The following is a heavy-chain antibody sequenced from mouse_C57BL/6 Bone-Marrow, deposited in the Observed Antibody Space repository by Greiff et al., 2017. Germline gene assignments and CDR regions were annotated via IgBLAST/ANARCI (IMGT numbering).Heavy chain of an antibody. J-gene: IGHJ2*01. D-gene: IGHD2-3*01. CDR1: GYTFTDYY. V-gene: IGHV1-19*01. CDR2: INPYNGGT. CDR3: ARGRWLLGY. Sequence: EVQLQQSGPVLVKPGASVKMSCKASGYTFTDYYMNWVKQSHGKSLEWIGVINPYNGGTSYNQKFKGKATLTVDKSSSTAYMELNSLTSEDSAVYYCARGRWLLGYWGQGTTLTVSS.